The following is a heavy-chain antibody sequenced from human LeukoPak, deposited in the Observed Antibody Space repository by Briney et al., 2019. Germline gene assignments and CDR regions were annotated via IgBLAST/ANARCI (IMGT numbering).Heavy chain of an antibody. CDR1: GGSISSYY. Sequence: MPSETLSLTCTVSGGSISSYYWSWIRQPPGKGLEWIGYIYYSGSTNYNPSLKSRVTISVDTSKNQFSLKLSSVTAADTAVYYCASYPVGQQLVYYWGQGTLVTVSS. J-gene: IGHJ4*02. CDR3: ASYPVGQQLVYY. D-gene: IGHD6-6*01. CDR2: IYYSGST. V-gene: IGHV4-59*01.